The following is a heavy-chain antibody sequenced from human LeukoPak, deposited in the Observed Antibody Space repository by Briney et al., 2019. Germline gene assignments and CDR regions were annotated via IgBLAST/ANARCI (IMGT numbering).Heavy chain of an antibody. J-gene: IGHJ3*01. D-gene: IGHD6-6*01. CDR2: MNSDGSEG. V-gene: IGHV3-7*03. CDR1: GFTFSGFW. Sequence: PGGSLRLPCAVSGFTFSGFWMSWSRQAPGKGREWVASMNSDGSEGYYADVVKGRFTISRDNAKNSLYLQINSLRAEDTAVYYCARSSYSSSSSVWGQGTMVTVSS. CDR3: ARSSYSSSSSV.